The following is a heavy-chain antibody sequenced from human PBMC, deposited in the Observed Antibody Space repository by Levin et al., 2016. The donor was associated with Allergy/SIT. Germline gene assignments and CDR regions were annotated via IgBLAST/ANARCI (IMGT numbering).Heavy chain of an antibody. J-gene: IGHJ6*02. V-gene: IGHV1-69*17. D-gene: IGHD2-2*02. CDR2: IIPIFGIA. Sequence: WVRQAPGQGLEWMGGIIPIFGIANYAQKFQGRVTITADKSTSTAYMELSSLRSEDTAVYYCAHSDRLGYCSSTSCYTRDQVESIYYYYYYGMDVWGQGTTVTVSS. CDR3: AHSDRLGYCSSTSCYTRDQVESIYYYYYYGMDV.